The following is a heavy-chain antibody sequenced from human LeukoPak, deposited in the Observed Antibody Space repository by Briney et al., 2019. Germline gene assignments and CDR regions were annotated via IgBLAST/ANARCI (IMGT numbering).Heavy chain of an antibody. CDR1: GGSISSGGYY. D-gene: IGHD2-15*01. CDR3: ASHTGYCSGGSCRGGNWFDP. J-gene: IGHJ5*02. V-gene: IGHV4-61*08. CDR2: IYYSGST. Sequence: PSQTLSLTCTVSGGSISSGGYYWSWIRQPPGKGLEWIGYIYYSGSTNYNPSLKSRVTISVDTSKNQFSLKLSSVTAADTAVYYCASHTGYCSGGSCRGGNWFDPWGQGTLVTVSS.